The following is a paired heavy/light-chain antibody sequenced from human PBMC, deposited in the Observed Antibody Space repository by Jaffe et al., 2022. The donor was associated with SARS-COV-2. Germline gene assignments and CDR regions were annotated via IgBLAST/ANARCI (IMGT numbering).Heavy chain of an antibody. CDR1: GFTFSNNW. CDR3: ASRRGGGNYYFDY. J-gene: IGHJ4*02. V-gene: IGHV3-7*01. Sequence: EVQLVESGGTLVQPGGSLRLSCAASGFTFSNNWMSWVRQAPGKGLEWVANIKQDGSEKNYVDSVKGRFTISRDNAKNSLYLQMISLRGEDTAVYYCASRRGGGNYYFDYWGQGTLVTVSS. CDR2: IKQDGSEK. D-gene: IGHD3-16*01.
Light chain of an antibody. Sequence: QSALTQPASVSGSPGQSITISCTGTSNDVGGYNYVSWYQQHPGKAPKLMIYDVTSRLPGVSNRFSGSKSGNTASLTISGLQAEDEADYYCNSYTSRSTLVFGGGTKLTVL. V-gene: IGLV2-14*03. CDR2: DVT. CDR3: NSYTSRSTLV. J-gene: IGLJ3*02. CDR1: SNDVGGYNY.